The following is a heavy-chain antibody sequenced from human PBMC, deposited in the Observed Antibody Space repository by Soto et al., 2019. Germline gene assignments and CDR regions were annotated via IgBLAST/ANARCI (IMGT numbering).Heavy chain of an antibody. D-gene: IGHD6-6*01. J-gene: IGHJ4*02. V-gene: IGHV3-33*01. CDR3: ARGRIAALDY. CDR1: GFTFSSYG. CDR2: IWYDGSNK. Sequence: QVQLVESGGGVVQPGRSLRLSCAASGFTFSSYGMHWVRQAPGKGLEWVAVIWYDGSNKYYADSVKGRFTISRDNSKNTLYLQMNSLRAEDTAVYYWARGRIAALDYWGQGTLVTVSS.